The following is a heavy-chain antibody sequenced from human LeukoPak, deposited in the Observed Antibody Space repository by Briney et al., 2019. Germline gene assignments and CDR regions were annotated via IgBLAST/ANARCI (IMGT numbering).Heavy chain of an antibody. CDR3: AKDKGYSGYDSRDHFDY. CDR1: GFTFSIYA. V-gene: IGHV3-23*01. CDR2: IGGSRSGT. Sequence: GGSLRLSCAASGFTFSIYAMSWVRQAPGKGLEWVSAIGGSRSGTNYADSVKGRFTISRDNSKNTLYLQMDSLGADDTAVYHCAKDKGYSGYDSRDHFDYWGQGNLVTVSS. J-gene: IGHJ4*02. D-gene: IGHD5-12*01.